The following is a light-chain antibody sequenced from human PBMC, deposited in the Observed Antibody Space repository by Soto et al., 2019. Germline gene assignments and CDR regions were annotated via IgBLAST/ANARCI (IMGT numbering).Light chain of an antibody. CDR2: SNN. CDR3: AAWDDSLNSPV. V-gene: IGLV1-44*01. J-gene: IGLJ2*01. Sequence: QSALTQPPSASGTPGQRVTISCSGSSSNIGSNTVNWYQQLPGTAPKLLIYSNNQRPSGVPDRFSGSKSGTSASLAISGLQTEDEADYDCAAWDDSLNSPVFGGGTQLTVL. CDR1: SSNIGSNT.